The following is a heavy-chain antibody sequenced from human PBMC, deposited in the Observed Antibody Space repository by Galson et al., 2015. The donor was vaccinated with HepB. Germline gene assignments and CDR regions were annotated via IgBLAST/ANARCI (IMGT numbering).Heavy chain of an antibody. CDR2: IYSGGSA. V-gene: IGHV3-66*01. CDR1: GFTASSNY. CDR3: ARGGTWIHEDWFDP. Sequence: SLRLSCAASGFTASSNYMSWVRQAPGKGLEWVSVIYSGGSAYYADSVKGRFTISRDNSKNTLYLQMNSLRAEDTAVYYCARGGTWIHEDWFDPWGQGTLVTVSS. D-gene: IGHD5-18*01. J-gene: IGHJ5*02.